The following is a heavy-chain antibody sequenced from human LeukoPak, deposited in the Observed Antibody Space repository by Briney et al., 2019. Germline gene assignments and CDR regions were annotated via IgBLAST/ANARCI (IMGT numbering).Heavy chain of an antibody. J-gene: IGHJ5*02. CDR1: GGSIISGSYH. D-gene: IGHD1-20*01. Sequence: SQTLSLTCTVSGGSIISGSYHWSWIRQPAGKGLEWIGRIYTSGSTNYNPSLKGRVTISVDTSKNQFSLKLSSVTAADTAVYYCAREPASDNLSWFDPWGQGTLVTVSS. CDR3: AREPASDNLSWFDP. V-gene: IGHV4-61*02. CDR2: IYTSGST.